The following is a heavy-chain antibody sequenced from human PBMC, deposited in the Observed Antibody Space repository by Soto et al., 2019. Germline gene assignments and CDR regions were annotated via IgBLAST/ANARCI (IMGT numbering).Heavy chain of an antibody. D-gene: IGHD1-1*01. J-gene: IGHJ4*02. V-gene: IGHV3-9*01. CDR3: AKAQGRAWKSPGRPGPDY. Sequence: GGSLRLSCAGSGFTFDDYGMHWVRQAPGKGLEWVSGISWNSSSVGYADSVKGRFTISRDNAKNSLYLQMNSLRGEDTALYYCAKAQGRAWKSPGRPGPDYWGQGTLVTVSS. CDR1: GFTFDDYG. CDR2: ISWNSSSV.